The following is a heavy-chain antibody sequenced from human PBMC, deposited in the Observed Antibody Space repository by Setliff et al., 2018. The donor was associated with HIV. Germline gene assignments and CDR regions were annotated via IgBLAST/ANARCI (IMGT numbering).Heavy chain of an antibody. V-gene: IGHV1-46*01. CDR3: AADRDVWFGELVT. J-gene: IGHJ4*02. CDR1: GYTFTSYP. D-gene: IGHD3-10*01. Sequence: ASVKVSCKASGYTFTSYPMHWVRQAPGQGLEWMGIINPSGGSTSYAHKFQGRVTITRDMSANTAFMELRSLRSDDTAVYYCAADRDVWFGELVTWAQGTLVTVSS. CDR2: INPSGGST.